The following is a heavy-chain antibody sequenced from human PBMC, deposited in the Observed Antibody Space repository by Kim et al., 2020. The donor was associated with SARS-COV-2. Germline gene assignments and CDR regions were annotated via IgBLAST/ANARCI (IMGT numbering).Heavy chain of an antibody. J-gene: IGHJ3*02. D-gene: IGHD2-15*01. V-gene: IGHV2-70*01. CDR3: GRMPATLLGFDI. Sequence: KYYSTSLKTRLTISKDTTKNQVVLTMTNMDPVETATYYCGRMPATLLGFDIWGQGTMVTVSS. CDR2: K.